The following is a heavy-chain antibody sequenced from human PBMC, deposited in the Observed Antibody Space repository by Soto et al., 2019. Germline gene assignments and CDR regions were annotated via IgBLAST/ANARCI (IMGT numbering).Heavy chain of an antibody. CDR3: TRDSLRNWFDP. CDR1: GGSISRTDYF. V-gene: IGHV4-39*02. Sequence: SETLSLTCNVSGGSISRTDYFWGWVRQPPGKGLEWIGSIYYSGSTYYNPSLKRRVTISIDTSRNQFTLRLISVTAADTAVYYCTRDSLRNWFDPWGQGTLVTVSS. J-gene: IGHJ5*02. D-gene: IGHD3-16*01. CDR2: IYYSGST.